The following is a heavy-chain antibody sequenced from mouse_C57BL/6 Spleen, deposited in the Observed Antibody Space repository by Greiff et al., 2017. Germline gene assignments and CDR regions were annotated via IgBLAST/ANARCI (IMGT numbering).Heavy chain of an antibody. J-gene: IGHJ3*01. Sequence: EVQLQQSGPELVKPGASVKMSCKASGYTFTDYNMHWVKQSHGKSLEWIGYINPNNGGTSYNQKFKGKATLTVNKSSSTAYMELRSLTSEDSAVYYCARNDYDDLCFAYWGQGTLVTVSA. CDR2: INPNNGGT. CDR3: ARNDYDDLCFAY. CDR1: GYTFTDYN. V-gene: IGHV1-22*01. D-gene: IGHD2-4*01.